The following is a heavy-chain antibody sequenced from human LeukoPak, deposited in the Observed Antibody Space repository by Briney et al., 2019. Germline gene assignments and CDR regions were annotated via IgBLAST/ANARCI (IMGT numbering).Heavy chain of an antibody. J-gene: IGHJ4*01. Sequence: ASVQESCKCSVYSLPRYYMHWVRQAPGQVLEWMGWINPKSGVTNYAQNFQGTVTMTRDTSTSTAYMELSRLRSDDTAVYYCARDSGYCSGGSCWYFDYWGQGTLVTVSS. CDR1: VYSLPRYY. V-gene: IGHV1-2*02. CDR2: INPKSGVT. D-gene: IGHD2-15*01. CDR3: ARDSGYCSGGSCWYFDY.